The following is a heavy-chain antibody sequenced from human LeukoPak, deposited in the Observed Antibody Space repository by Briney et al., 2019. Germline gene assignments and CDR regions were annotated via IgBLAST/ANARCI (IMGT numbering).Heavy chain of an antibody. CDR2: IYSGGST. Sequence: GGSLRLSCAASGFTFSSYSMNWVRQAPGKGLEWVSVIYSGGSTYYADSVKGRFTISRDNSKNTLYLQMNSLRAEDTAVYYCARGNADGYCSGGSCYSVQPYYFDYWGQGTLVTVSS. J-gene: IGHJ4*02. CDR1: GFTFSSYS. V-gene: IGHV3-66*01. D-gene: IGHD2-15*01. CDR3: ARGNADGYCSGGSCYSVQPYYFDY.